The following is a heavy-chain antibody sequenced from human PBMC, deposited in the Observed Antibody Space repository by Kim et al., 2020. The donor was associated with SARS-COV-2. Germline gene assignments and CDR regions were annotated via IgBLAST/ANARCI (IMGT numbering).Heavy chain of an antibody. CDR3: AKDRIPSTQQLVPYYFDY. Sequence: GGSLRLSCAASGFTFSSYAMSWVRQAPGKGLEWVSAISGSGGSTYYADSVKGRFTISRDNSKNTLYLQMNSLRAEDTAVYYCAKDRIPSTQQLVPYYFDYWGQGTLVTVSS. CDR2: ISGSGGST. CDR1: GFTFSSYA. J-gene: IGHJ4*02. D-gene: IGHD6-6*01. V-gene: IGHV3-23*01.